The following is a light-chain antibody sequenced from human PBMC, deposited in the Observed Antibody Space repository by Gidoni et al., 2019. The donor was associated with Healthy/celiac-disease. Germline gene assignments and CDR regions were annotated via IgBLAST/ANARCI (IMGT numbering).Light chain of an antibody. CDR2: VVS. Sequence: QSALTPPASGSGTSGQSITISCTGTSSDVGRYNLVSWYQQHPGKAPKLMIYVVSQRPSGVSTRFSGSKSGNTASLTISVLQAEDEAEYYCCSYAGSSTYVFGTGTKVTVL. CDR1: SSDVGRYNL. CDR3: CSYAGSSTYV. J-gene: IGLJ1*01. V-gene: IGLV2-23*02.